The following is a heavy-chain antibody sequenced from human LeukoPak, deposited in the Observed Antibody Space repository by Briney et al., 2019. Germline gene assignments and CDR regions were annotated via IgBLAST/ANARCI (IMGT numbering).Heavy chain of an antibody. CDR2: IIPIFGTA. CDR1: GGTFSSYV. J-gene: IGHJ4*02. D-gene: IGHD3-22*01. CDR3: AREGRGNYYDSSGYGH. V-gene: IGHV1-69*05. Sequence: SVKVSCKASGGTFSSYVISWVRQAPGQGLEWMGGIIPIFGTANYAQKFQGRVTITTDESTSTAYMELSSLRSEDTAVYYCAREGRGNYYDSSGYGHWGQGTLVTVSS.